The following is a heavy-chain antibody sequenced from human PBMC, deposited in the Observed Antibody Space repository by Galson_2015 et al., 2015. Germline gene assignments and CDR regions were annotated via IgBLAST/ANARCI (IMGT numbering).Heavy chain of an antibody. Sequence: SLRLSCAASGFTFSTDWMSWVRQAPGKGLEWVANIKRDGSEIYYVDSVKGRFTISRDNAKNSVYLQMRGLGAEDTAVYLCTRGGHSTSLDFEYFQDWGQGTLITVSS. CDR1: GFTFSTDW. D-gene: IGHD2-2*01. CDR3: TRGGHSTSLDFEYFQD. J-gene: IGHJ1*01. CDR2: IKRDGSEI. V-gene: IGHV3-7*04.